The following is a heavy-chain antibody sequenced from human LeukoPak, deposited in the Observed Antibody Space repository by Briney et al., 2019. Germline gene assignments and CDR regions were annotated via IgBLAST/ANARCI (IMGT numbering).Heavy chain of an antibody. D-gene: IGHD3-22*01. Sequence: SETLSLTCAVYGGSFSDYYWNWIRQPPGKGLEWIANIYHSGSTYYNPSLKSRVTISVDTSKNQFSLKLSSVTAADTAIYYCARVHVNSGYYFGDAFDIWGQGTMVTVSS. J-gene: IGHJ3*02. CDR3: ARVHVNSGYYFGDAFDI. CDR2: IYHSGST. CDR1: GGSFSDYY. V-gene: IGHV4-34*01.